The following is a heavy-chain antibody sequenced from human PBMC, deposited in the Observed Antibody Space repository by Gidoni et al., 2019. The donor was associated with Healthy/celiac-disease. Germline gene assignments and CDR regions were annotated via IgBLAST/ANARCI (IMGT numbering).Heavy chain of an antibody. V-gene: IGHV3-74*01. CDR3: ARDPGATTIYYYYGMDV. Sequence: EVQLVESGGGLVQPGGSLGLSCAASGFTFSSYWMHWVRQAPGKGLVWVSRINSDGSSTSYADSVKGRFTSSRDNAKNTLYLQMNSLRAEDTAVYYCARDPGATTIYYYYGMDVWGQGTTVTVSS. D-gene: IGHD1-26*01. CDR1: GFTFSSYW. CDR2: INSDGSST. J-gene: IGHJ6*02.